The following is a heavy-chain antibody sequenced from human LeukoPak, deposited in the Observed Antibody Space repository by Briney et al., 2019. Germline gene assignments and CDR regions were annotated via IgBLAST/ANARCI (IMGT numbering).Heavy chain of an antibody. CDR3: ARNAYGTSSENYFDF. J-gene: IGHJ4*02. CDR2: INPNSGGT. D-gene: IGHD6-6*01. V-gene: IGHV1-2*02. CDR1: GYTFTGYY. Sequence: ASVKVSCKASGYTFTGYYMHWVRQAPGQGLEWMGWINPNSGGTNYAQKFQGRVTMTRDTSISTAYMELSRLRSDDTAVYYCARNAYGTSSENYFDFWGRGTLVTVSS.